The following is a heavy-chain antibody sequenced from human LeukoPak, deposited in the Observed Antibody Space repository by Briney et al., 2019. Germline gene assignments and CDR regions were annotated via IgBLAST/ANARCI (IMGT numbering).Heavy chain of an antibody. V-gene: IGHV3-20*04. J-gene: IGHJ5*02. CDR1: GFTFDDYG. Sequence: GGSLRLSCAASGFTFDDYGMSWVRQAPGKGLEWVSGINWNGGSTGYADSVKGRFTISRDNAKNSLYLQMNSLRAEDTALYYCARDRGIVDRPVYRWFDPWGQGTLVTVSS. CDR2: INWNGGST. CDR3: ARDRGIVDRPVYRWFDP. D-gene: IGHD6-6*01.